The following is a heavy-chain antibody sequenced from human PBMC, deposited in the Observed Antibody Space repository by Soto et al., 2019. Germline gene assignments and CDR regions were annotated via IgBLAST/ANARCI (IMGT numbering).Heavy chain of an antibody. J-gene: IGHJ6*03. CDR1: GFTFSSYG. CDR2: IWYDGSNK. Sequence: GGSLRLSCAASGFTFSSYGMHWVRQAPGKGLEWVAVIWYDGSNKYYADSVKGRFTISRDNSKNTLYLQMNSLRAEDTAVYYCARGRLDAVGTYYYYYYYMDVWGKGTTVTVSS. V-gene: IGHV3-33*01. D-gene: IGHD1-1*01. CDR3: ARGRLDAVGTYYYYYYYMDV.